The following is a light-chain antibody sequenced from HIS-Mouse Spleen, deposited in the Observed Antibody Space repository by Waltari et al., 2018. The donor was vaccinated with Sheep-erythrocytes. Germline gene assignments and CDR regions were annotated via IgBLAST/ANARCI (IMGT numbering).Light chain of an antibody. CDR2: DAS. V-gene: IGLV2-11*01. Sequence: QSALTQPRSVSGSPGQSVTIPCTGTSSDVGGYNYVSWYQQHPGKAPKLMIYDASKRPCGVPDRFSGSKSGNTASLTISGLQAEDEADYYCCSYAGSYNHVFATGTKVTVL. J-gene: IGLJ1*01. CDR1: SSDVGGYNY. CDR3: CSYAGSYNHV.